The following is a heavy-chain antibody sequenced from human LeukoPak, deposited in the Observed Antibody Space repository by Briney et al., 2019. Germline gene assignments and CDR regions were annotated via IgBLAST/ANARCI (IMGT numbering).Heavy chain of an antibody. CDR2: VYYSGST. CDR1: GGSLSSTSHY. CDR3: ARSWGYDFWSGNLLDY. J-gene: IGHJ4*02. D-gene: IGHD3-3*01. Sequence: KPSETLSLTCTVSGGSLSSTSHYWAWIRQPPGKGLEWVGSVYYSGSTYYNPSLKSRVTVSIDMSKNQFSLKLSSVTAADTAMYYCARSWGYDFWSGNLLDYWGQGTLVTVSS. V-gene: IGHV4-39*07.